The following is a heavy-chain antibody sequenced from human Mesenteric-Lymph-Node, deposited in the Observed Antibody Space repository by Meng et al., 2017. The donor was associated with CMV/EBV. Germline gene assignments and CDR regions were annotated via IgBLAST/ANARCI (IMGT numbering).Heavy chain of an antibody. CDR3: ARDRGYCTSTMCYTSFDF. Sequence: GGSLRLSCEASGFSFSTYAMSWVRQAPGKGLVWVSRINGGGISTNYADSVKGRFTVSRDNAKNTLYLQMDSLRAEDTAVYYCARDRGYCTSTMCYTSFDFWGQGSLVTVSS. D-gene: IGHD2-2*02. J-gene: IGHJ4*02. V-gene: IGHV3-74*01. CDR1: GFSFSTYA. CDR2: INGGGIST.